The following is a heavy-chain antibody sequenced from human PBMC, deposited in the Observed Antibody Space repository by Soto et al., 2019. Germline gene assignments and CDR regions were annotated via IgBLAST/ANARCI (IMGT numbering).Heavy chain of an antibody. CDR3: ARDERRWEDTYYYYGMDV. V-gene: IGHV3-21*01. D-gene: IGHD1-26*01. Sequence: PGGSLRLSCAASGFTFSSYSMNWVRQAPGKGLEWVSSISSSSSYIYYADSVKGRFTISRDNAKNSLYLQMNSLRAEDTAVYYCARDERRWEDTYYYYGMDVWGQGTTVTVSS. CDR2: ISSSSSYI. J-gene: IGHJ6*02. CDR1: GFTFSSYS.